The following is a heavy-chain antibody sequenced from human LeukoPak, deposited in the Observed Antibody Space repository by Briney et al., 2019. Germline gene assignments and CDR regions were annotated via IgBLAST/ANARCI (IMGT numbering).Heavy chain of an antibody. Sequence: SETLSLTCTVSGGSMNNYYWSWIRQPPGKGLEWIGEINHSGSTNYNPSLKSRVTISVDTSKNQFSLKLSSVTAADTAVYYCARSAMDVWGKGTTVTVSS. CDR1: GGSMNNYY. J-gene: IGHJ6*04. CDR3: ARSAMDV. CDR2: INHSGST. V-gene: IGHV4-34*01.